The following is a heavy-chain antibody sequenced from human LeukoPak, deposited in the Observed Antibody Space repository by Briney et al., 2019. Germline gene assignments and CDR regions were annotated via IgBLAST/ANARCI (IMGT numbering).Heavy chain of an antibody. Sequence: PGGSLRLSCQASGFTFSDYATSWIRQAPGKGLEWVSSINPDGGSFFADSVSGRSTISRDDSRSVVYLQMNTLSAEDTAVYYCARSGVATCHYWGQGILVTVSS. D-gene: IGHD3-10*01. CDR3: ARSGVATCHY. CDR2: INPDGGS. J-gene: IGHJ4*02. V-gene: IGHV3-23*01. CDR1: GFTFSDYA.